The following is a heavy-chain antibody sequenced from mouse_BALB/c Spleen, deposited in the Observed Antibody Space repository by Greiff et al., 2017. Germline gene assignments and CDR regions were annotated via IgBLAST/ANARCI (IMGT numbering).Heavy chain of an antibody. CDR2: ISDGGSYT. J-gene: IGHJ2*01. D-gene: IGHD2-14*01. V-gene: IGHV5-4*02. CDR3: ARSLLRYYYFDY. CDR1: GFTFSDYY. Sequence: EVKVEESGGGLVKPGGSLKLSCAASGFTFSDYYMYWVRQTPEKRLEWVATISDGGSYTYYPDSVKGRFTISRDNAKNNLYLQMSSLKSEDTAMYYCARSLLRYYYFDYWGQGTTLTVSS.